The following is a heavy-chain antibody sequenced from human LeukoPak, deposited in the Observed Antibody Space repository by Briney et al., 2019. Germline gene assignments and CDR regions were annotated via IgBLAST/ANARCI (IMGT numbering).Heavy chain of an antibody. Sequence: PGRSLRLSCAASGFTFSSYGMHWVRQAPGKGLEWVAVISYDGSNKYYADSVKGRFTISRDNSKNTLYLQMNSLRAEDTAVYYCAKDEGYYDSSGYYWFGYWGQGTLVTVSS. CDR3: AKDEGYYDSSGYYWFGY. CDR1: GFTFSSYG. D-gene: IGHD3-22*01. V-gene: IGHV3-30*18. J-gene: IGHJ4*02. CDR2: ISYDGSNK.